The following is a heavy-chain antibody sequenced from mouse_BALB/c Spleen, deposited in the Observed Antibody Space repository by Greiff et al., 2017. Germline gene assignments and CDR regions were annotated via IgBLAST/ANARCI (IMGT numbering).Heavy chain of an antibody. V-gene: IGHV14-4*02. CDR3: ASNYGKGAMDY. J-gene: IGHJ4*01. CDR1: GFNIKDYY. CDR2: IDPENGDT. Sequence: VQLQQSGAELVRSGASVKLSCTASGFNIKDYYMHWVKQRPEQGLEWIGWIDPENGDTEYAPKFQGKATMTADTSSNTAYLQLSSLTSEDTAVYYCASNYGKGAMDYWGQGTSVTVSS. D-gene: IGHD2-1*01.